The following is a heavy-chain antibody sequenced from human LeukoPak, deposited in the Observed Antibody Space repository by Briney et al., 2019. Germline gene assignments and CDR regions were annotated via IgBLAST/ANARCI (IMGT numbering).Heavy chain of an antibody. Sequence: GGSLRLSCAASGFTFSSYAMHWVRQAPGKGLEYVSAISSNGCSTYYANSVKGRFTISRDNSKNTLYLQMGSLRAEDMAVYYCARGGYYGSGSYPPPSGFDYWGQGTLVTVSS. J-gene: IGHJ4*02. CDR3: ARGGYYGSGSYPPPSGFDY. CDR1: GFTFSSYA. CDR2: ISSNGCST. D-gene: IGHD3-10*01. V-gene: IGHV3-64*01.